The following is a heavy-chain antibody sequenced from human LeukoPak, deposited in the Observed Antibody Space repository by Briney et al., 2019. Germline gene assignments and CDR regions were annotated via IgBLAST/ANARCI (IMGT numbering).Heavy chain of an antibody. Sequence: SETLSLTCAVYGGSFSGYYWSWIRQPPGKGLEWIGEINHSGSTNYNPSLKSRVTISVDTSKNQFSLKLSSVTAADTAVYYCARELLRWGQGTLVTVSS. CDR2: INHSGST. D-gene: IGHD1-26*01. CDR1: GGSFSGYY. CDR3: ARELLR. V-gene: IGHV4-34*01. J-gene: IGHJ4*02.